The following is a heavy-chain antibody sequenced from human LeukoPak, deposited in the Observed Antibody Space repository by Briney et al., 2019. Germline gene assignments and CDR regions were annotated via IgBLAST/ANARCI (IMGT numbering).Heavy chain of an antibody. CDR3: ATAVGYCSSTSCYGGGWFDP. Sequence: SETLSLTRTVSGGSISSSSYYWGWIRQPPGKGLEWIGSIYYSGSTYYNPSLKSRVTISVDTSKNQFSLKLSSVTAADTAVYYCATAVGYCSSTSCYGGGWFDPWGQGTLVTVSS. D-gene: IGHD2-2*01. CDR1: GGSISSSSYY. CDR2: IYYSGST. J-gene: IGHJ5*02. V-gene: IGHV4-39*07.